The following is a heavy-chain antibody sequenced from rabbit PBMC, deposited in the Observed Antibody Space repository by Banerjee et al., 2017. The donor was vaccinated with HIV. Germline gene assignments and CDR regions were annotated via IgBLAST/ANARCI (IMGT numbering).Heavy chain of an antibody. CDR3: ARDEFNYAYAFDL. Sequence: QEQLEESGGDLVKPEGSLTLTCTASGFSFSSSYWICWVRQAPGKGLEWIACIYGGSGGSTYYASWAKGRFTISKTSSTTVTLQMTSLTAADTATYFCARDEFNYAYAFDLWGQGTLVTVS. CDR2: IYGGSGGST. V-gene: IGHV1S45*01. CDR1: GFSFSSSYW. D-gene: IGHD6-1*01. J-gene: IGHJ4*01.